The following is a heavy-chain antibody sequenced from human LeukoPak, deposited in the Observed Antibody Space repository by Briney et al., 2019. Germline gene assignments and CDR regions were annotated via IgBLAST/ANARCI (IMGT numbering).Heavy chain of an antibody. CDR3: ARDINYFDY. Sequence: GGSLRLSCAASGFTFSSYAMHWVRQAPGKGLEYVSAISSNGGSTYYANSVKGRFTISRDNAKNSLYLQMNSLRAEDTAVYYCARDINYFDYWGQGTLATVSS. CDR2: ISSNGGST. CDR1: GFTFSSYA. J-gene: IGHJ4*02. V-gene: IGHV3-64*01.